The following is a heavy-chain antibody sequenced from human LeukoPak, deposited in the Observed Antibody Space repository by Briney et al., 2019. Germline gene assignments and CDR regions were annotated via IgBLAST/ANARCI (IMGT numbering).Heavy chain of an antibody. V-gene: IGHV4-34*01. D-gene: IGHD6-19*01. J-gene: IGHJ4*02. CDR2: INHSGST. CDR3: ARASSYTGHLGW. Sequence: SETLSLTCAVYGGSFSGYYWSWIRQPPGKGLEWIGEINHSGSTNYNPSLKSRVTISVDTSKNQFSLKLSSVTAADMAVYYCARASSYTGHLGWWGQGTLVTVSS. CDR1: GGSFSGYY.